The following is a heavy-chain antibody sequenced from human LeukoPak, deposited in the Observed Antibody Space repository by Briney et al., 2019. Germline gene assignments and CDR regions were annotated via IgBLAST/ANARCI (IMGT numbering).Heavy chain of an antibody. J-gene: IGHJ6*02. CDR1: GFTFSSYG. V-gene: IGHV3-33*01. CDR2: IWYDGSNK. CDR3: ARQPSITMVRGVIVYYGMDV. Sequence: GGSLRLSCAASGFTFSSYGMPWVRQAPGKGLEWVAVIWYDGSNKYYADSVKGRFTISRDNSKNTLYLQMNSLRAEDTAVYYCARQPSITMVRGVIVYYGMDVWGQGTTVTVSS. D-gene: IGHD3-10*01.